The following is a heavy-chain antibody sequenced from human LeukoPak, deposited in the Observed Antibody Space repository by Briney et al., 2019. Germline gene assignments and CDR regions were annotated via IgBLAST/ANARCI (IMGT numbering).Heavy chain of an antibody. CDR1: GGSISSSSYY. D-gene: IGHD6-13*01. CDR3: ARVGSSWYVDYYYYMDV. CDR2: IYHSGST. J-gene: IGHJ6*03. Sequence: KPSETLSLTCTVSGGSISSSSYYWGWIRQPPGKGLEWIGSIYHSGSTYYNPSLKSRVTISVDTSKNQFSLKLSSVTAADTAVYYCARVGSSWYVDYYYYMDVWGKGTTVTVSS. V-gene: IGHV4-39*07.